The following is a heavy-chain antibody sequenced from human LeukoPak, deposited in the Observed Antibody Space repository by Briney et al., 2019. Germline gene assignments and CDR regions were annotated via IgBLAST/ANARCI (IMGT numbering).Heavy chain of an antibody. CDR3: ARRMSSSSPYYYYGMDV. CDR1: GYSFTSYW. Sequence: GESLKISCKGSGYSFTSYWIAWVRQMPRKGLEWMGIIYPGDSDTRYSPSFQGQVTISADKSISTAYLQWSSLKASDTAMYYCARRMSSSSPYYYYGMDVWGQGTTVTVSS. D-gene: IGHD6-6*01. CDR2: IYPGDSDT. V-gene: IGHV5-51*01. J-gene: IGHJ6*02.